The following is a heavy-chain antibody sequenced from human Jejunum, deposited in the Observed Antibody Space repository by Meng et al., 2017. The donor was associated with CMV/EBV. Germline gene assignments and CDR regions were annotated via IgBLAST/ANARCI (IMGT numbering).Heavy chain of an antibody. CDR1: GFTFSNSA. CDR2: IGNNGEKT. D-gene: IGHD3-16*01. CDR3: VKGGWGSIVDY. Sequence: VESGGELVQPGGSLRLPCTASGFTFSNSAMSWVRQAPGKGLEWVSSIGNNGEKTYYADSLKGRFTISRDNSMNMLYLQMNSLTVDDTAVFHCVKGGWGSIVDYWGQGTLVTVSS. J-gene: IGHJ4*02. V-gene: IGHV3-23*04.